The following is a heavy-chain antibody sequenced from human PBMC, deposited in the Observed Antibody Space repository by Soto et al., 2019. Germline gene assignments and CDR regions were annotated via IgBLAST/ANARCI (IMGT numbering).Heavy chain of an antibody. V-gene: IGHV3-7*04. CDR3: ARDLVSGQVGYFQH. J-gene: IGHJ1*01. CDR1: GFTFSTYW. CDR2: INQGGSEK. D-gene: IGHD6-25*01. Sequence: EVQLVESGGGLVQPGGSLRLSCAASGFTFSTYWMTWVRQAPGKGLEWVANINQGGSEKYYVDSVRDRFTISRDNAKNSLHLQMNSLRAEDTAVYYCARDLVSGQVGYFQHWGQGTLITVSS.